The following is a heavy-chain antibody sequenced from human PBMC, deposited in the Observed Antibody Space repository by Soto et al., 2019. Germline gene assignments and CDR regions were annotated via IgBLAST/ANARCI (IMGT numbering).Heavy chain of an antibody. D-gene: IGHD1-7*01. CDR2: INPNSGNT. J-gene: IGHJ4*02. CDR1: GYTFSSYY. CDR3: ARDLASETGTTY. V-gene: IGHV1-46*01. Sequence: QVKLVQSGTEVKKPGASVKVSCKTSGYTFSSYYIHWVRQAPGQGLEWMGIINPNSGNTSYAQKFQGRVTMTRDTSTSTVYMELSSLRSEDTAVYYCARDLASETGTTYWGQGTLVTVSS.